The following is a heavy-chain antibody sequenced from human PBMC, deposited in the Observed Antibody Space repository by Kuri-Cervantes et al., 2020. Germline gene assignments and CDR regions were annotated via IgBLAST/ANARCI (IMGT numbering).Heavy chain of an antibody. D-gene: IGHD1-26*01. CDR1: GGTFSSYA. CDR2: IIPIFGTV. Sequence: SVKVSCKASGGTFSSYAISWVRQAPGQGLEWMGGIIPIFGTVNYAQKFQGRVTIAADESTSTAYMELSSLRSEDTAVYYCARDWGGGSYYYYYYHGMDVWGQGTTVTVSS. V-gene: IGHV1-69*13. J-gene: IGHJ6*02. CDR3: ARDWGGGSYYYYYYHGMDV.